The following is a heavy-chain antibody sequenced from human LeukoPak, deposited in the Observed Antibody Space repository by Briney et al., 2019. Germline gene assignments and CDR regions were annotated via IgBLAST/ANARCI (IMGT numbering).Heavy chain of an antibody. V-gene: IGHV1-18*01. CDR2: ISAYNGNT. CDR3: ARGEGGSHDYGDFSNNWFDP. CDR1: GYTFTSYG. J-gene: IGHJ5*02. Sequence: GASVKVSCKASGYTFTSYGISWVRQAPGQGLEWMGWISAYNGNTNYAQKLQGRVTMTTDTSTSTAYMELSSLRSEDTAVCYCARGEGGSHDYGDFSNNWFDPWGQGALVTVSS. D-gene: IGHD4-17*01.